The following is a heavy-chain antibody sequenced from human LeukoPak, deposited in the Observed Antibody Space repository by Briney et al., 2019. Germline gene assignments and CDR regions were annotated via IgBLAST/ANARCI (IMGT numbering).Heavy chain of an antibody. V-gene: IGHV1-69*05. J-gene: IGHJ4*02. CDR3: ARPGLEYYFDY. Sequence: ASVKVSCKASGGTFSSYAISWVRQAPGQGLEWMGGIIPIFGTANYAQKLQGRVTMTTDTSTSTAYMELRSLRSDDTAVYYCARPGLEYYFDYWGQGTLVTVSS. CDR2: IIPIFGTA. CDR1: GGTFSSYA.